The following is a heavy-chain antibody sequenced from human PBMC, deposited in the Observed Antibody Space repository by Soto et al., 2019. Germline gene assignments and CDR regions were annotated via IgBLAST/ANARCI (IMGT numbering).Heavy chain of an antibody. CDR1: GGSISGGGFS. J-gene: IGHJ4*02. CDR2: ILHTGGT. CDR3: ARLQFGEGFDY. Sequence: SETLSLTCAVSGGSISGGGFSWSWIRQPPGKGLEWIGYILHTGGTQYNPSLKSRVSMSVDKSKNQFSLHLTSVTAADTAVYYCARLQFGEGFDYWGQGTLVTVSS. V-gene: IGHV4-30-2*01. D-gene: IGHD3-10*01.